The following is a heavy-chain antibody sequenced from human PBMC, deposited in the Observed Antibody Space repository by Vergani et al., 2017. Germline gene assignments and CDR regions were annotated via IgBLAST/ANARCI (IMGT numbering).Heavy chain of an antibody. CDR2: IIPILGIA. Sequence: QVQLVQSGAEVKKPGSSVKVSCKASGGTFSSYTISWVRQAPGQGLEWMGRIIPILGIANYAQKFQGRVTITADKSTSTAYMELSSLRSEDTAVYCCARVEGGHSSSQHWGQGTLVTVSS. D-gene: IGHD6-6*01. CDR1: GGTFSSYT. V-gene: IGHV1-69*02. CDR3: ARVEGGHSSSQH. J-gene: IGHJ1*01.